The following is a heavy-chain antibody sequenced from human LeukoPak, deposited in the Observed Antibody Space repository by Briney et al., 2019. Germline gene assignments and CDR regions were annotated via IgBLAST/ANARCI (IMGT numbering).Heavy chain of an antibody. V-gene: IGHV4-59*08. CDR1: GGSISSYY. CDR2: IYYSGST. D-gene: IGHD1-14*01. J-gene: IGHJ6*03. CDR3: ARHSVSYYYMDV. Sequence: PSETLSLTCTVSGGSISSYYWSWIGQPPGEGLEWIGYIYYSGSTNYNPSLKSRVTISVDTSKNQFSLKLSSVTAADTAVYYCARHSVSYYYMDVWGKGTTVTISS.